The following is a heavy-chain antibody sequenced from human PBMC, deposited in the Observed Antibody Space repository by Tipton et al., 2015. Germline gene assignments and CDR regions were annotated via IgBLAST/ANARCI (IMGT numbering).Heavy chain of an antibody. CDR3: ARDSQPHYYDSSGYGTFDY. J-gene: IGHJ4*02. CDR2: ISESGGST. Sequence: SLRLSCAASGFTFSNYAMSWVRQAPGKGLEWVTIISESGGSTYYGDSVKGRFTISRDNSKKTLSLQMNSLRAEDTAVYYCARDSQPHYYDSSGYGTFDYWGQGTLVIVSS. V-gene: IGHV3-23*01. D-gene: IGHD3-22*01. CDR1: GFTFSNYA.